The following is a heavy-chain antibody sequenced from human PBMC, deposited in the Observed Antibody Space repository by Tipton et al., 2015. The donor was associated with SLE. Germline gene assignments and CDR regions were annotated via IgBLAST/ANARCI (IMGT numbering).Heavy chain of an antibody. CDR3: ARREIGTMLDY. CDR2: ISHSGNT. CDR1: DGSISRSNFY. D-gene: IGHD1-1*01. J-gene: IGHJ4*02. Sequence: LRLSCTVSDGSISRSNFYWGWIRQPPGRGLEWIGTISHSGNTYSKPSLQSRVTISMDTSKSQFSLHLSAVTAADTAVYYCARREIGTMLDYWGQGALVTVSS. V-gene: IGHV4-39*07.